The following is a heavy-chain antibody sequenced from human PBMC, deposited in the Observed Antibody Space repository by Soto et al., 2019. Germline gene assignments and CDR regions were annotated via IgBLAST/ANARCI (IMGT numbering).Heavy chain of an antibody. J-gene: IGHJ4*02. Sequence: GGSLRLSCAASGFSFTYYAMHWVRQAPGRGLEWVTVISYDGSNKYYADSAKGRFTISRDNSRNTVYLQMNSLRPEDTAVYYCARGSITIFGVVVGEQYIDFWGQGTLVTVSS. CDR1: GFSFTYYA. CDR2: ISYDGSNK. V-gene: IGHV3-30*04. CDR3: ARGSITIFGVVVGEQYIDF. D-gene: IGHD3-3*01.